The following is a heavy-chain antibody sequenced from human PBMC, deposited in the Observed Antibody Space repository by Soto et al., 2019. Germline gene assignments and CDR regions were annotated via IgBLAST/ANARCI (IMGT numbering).Heavy chain of an antibody. CDR1: GFTFSSYA. V-gene: IGHV3-64*04. J-gene: IGHJ4*02. D-gene: IGHD4-17*01. CDR2: ISSNGGST. CDR3: ARAGGTTVTGLWHFDS. Sequence: GGSLRLFCSASGFTFSSYAMHWVRQAPGKGLEYVSAISSNGGSTYYADSVKGRFIISRDNSKKTLYLEMNSLRAEDTAVYYCARAGGTTVTGLWHFDSWGQGTLVTVSS.